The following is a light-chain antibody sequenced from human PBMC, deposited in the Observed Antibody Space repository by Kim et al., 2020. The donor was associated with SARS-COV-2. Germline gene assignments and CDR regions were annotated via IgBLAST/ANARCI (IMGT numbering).Light chain of an antibody. J-gene: IGKJ2*01. Sequence: EIVLTQSPDTLSLSPGERATLSCRASQYIDNWLAWYQQKPGQVPRLLIYDASNRATGIPARFSGSGSGTDFTLTISSLEPEDFAVYYCQHRRTWPLTFGQGTKLEI. V-gene: IGKV3-11*01. CDR1: QYIDNW. CDR3: QHRRTWPLT. CDR2: DAS.